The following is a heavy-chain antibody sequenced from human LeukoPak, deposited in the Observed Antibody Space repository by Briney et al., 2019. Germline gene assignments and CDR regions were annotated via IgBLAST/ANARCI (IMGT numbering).Heavy chain of an antibody. J-gene: IGHJ6*03. CDR2: IYTSGST. CDR3: ARSQRIVVVPAAIVDYYYYMDV. V-gene: IGHV4-4*07. CDR1: GGSIRSYY. Sequence: PSETLSPTCTVSGGSIRSYYWSWIRQPAGKGLEWIGRIYTSGSTNYNPSLKSRVTMSVDTSKNQFSLKLSSVTAADTAVYYCARSQRIVVVPAAIVDYYYYMDVWGKGTTVTVSS. D-gene: IGHD2-2*01.